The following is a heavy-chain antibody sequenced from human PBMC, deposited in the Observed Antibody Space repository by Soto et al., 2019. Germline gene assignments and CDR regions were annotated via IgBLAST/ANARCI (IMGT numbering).Heavy chain of an antibody. D-gene: IGHD6-13*01. V-gene: IGHV3-53*04. CDR3: VRRGAAPPYYYYMDV. Sequence: PGGSLRLSCAASGFTVISNYMSWVLQAPGKGLEWVSVIYSGGSTYYADSVKGRFTISRHNSKNTLYLQMNSLRAEDMAVYYCVRRGAAPPYYYYMDVWGKGTTVTVSS. J-gene: IGHJ6*03. CDR1: GFTVISNY. CDR2: IYSGGST.